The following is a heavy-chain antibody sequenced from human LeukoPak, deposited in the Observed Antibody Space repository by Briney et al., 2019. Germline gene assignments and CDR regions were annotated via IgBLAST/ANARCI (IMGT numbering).Heavy chain of an antibody. CDR3: ARGDVWDSPVQGANNNWFAP. CDR1: GGSISGYY. Sequence: SETLSLTCNVSGGSISGYYWTWIRQPPGKGLEWIGYIYFSGSTNYNASHKSRVTISVDTPKKQVSLEVSSVTAADTAVYYCARGDVWDSPVQGANNNWFAPWGQGTLATVSS. D-gene: IGHD4/OR15-4a*01. CDR2: IYFSGST. V-gene: IGHV4-4*09. J-gene: IGHJ5*02.